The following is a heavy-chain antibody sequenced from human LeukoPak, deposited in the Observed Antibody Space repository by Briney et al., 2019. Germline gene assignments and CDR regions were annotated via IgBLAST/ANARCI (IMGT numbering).Heavy chain of an antibody. CDR1: GYSISSGYY. Sequence: PSETLSLTXAVSGYSISSGYYWGWIRQPPGKGLEWIGSIYHSGSTYYNPSLKSRVTISVDTSKNQFSLKLSSVTAAGTAVYYCARQGGDYFDYWGQGTLVTVSS. CDR3: ARQGGDYFDY. D-gene: IGHD1-26*01. J-gene: IGHJ4*02. CDR2: IYHSGST. V-gene: IGHV4-38-2*01.